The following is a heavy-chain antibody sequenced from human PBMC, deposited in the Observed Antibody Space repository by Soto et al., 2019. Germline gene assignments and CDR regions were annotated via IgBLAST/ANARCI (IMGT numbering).Heavy chain of an antibody. D-gene: IGHD6-25*01. Sequence: PGGSLRLSCAASGFTFSSYGMHWVRQAPGKGLQWVAVMSNDGSKEYYEDSVKGRFTISRDNSKNTLYLQMNSLREEDTAVYYYAKDQSCLLTANCGIAASVFDYWGQGTLVTVSS. V-gene: IGHV3-30*18. CDR2: MSNDGSKE. CDR1: GFTFSSYG. CDR3: AKDQSCLLTANCGIAASVFDY. J-gene: IGHJ4*02.